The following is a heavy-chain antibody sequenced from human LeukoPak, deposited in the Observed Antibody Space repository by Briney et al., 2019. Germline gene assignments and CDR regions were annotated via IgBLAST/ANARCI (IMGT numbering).Heavy chain of an antibody. J-gene: IGHJ4*02. CDR1: GFTFKNYR. CDR2: MKDDGNEI. D-gene: IGHD1-26*01. Sequence: PGGSLRLSCTASGFTFKNYRMTWVRQARGKGLEWVASMKDDGNEIQYVDSVKGRFTISRDNAKNSLYLQMNNLRAEDTAVYYCARNRATNDYWGQGTLVTVSS. CDR3: ARNRATNDY. V-gene: IGHV3-7*01.